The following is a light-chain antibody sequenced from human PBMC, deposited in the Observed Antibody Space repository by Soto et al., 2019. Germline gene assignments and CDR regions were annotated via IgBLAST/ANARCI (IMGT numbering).Light chain of an antibody. CDR3: QQLNTFPPFFT. CDR1: QGISSF. CDR2: GAS. V-gene: IGKV1-9*01. J-gene: IGKJ3*01. Sequence: DIQMTQSPSFLSASVGDRVTITCRASQGISSFLAWYQQKPGKAPKLMIYGASTLRPGGASRFSGSGSGTEFTLTISSLQPEDFATYFCQQLNTFPPFFTFGPGTKVDIK.